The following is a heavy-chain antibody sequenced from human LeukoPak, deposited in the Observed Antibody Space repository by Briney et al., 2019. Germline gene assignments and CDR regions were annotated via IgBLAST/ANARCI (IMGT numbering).Heavy chain of an antibody. D-gene: IGHD3-3*02. CDR1: GFTFVDYG. V-gene: IGHV3-20*04. CDR2: INYNGAIT. J-gene: IGHJ4*02. Sequence: GGSLRLSCATSGFTFVDYGLSWVRRAPGKGLEWLCAINYNGAITDYADSVKGRFTITRDNAKNSLYLRMDSLRAEDTALYYCARDRLGPSFSVSHFDLWGQGTLVTVSS. CDR3: ARDRLGPSFSVSHFDL.